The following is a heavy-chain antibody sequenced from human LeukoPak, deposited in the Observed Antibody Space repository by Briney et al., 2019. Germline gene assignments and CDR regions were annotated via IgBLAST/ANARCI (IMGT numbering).Heavy chain of an antibody. CDR1: GGSISSSSYY. CDR3: ARLEYCSSTSCPAREAYYYYYGTDV. CDR2: IYYSGST. J-gene: IGHJ6*02. V-gene: IGHV4-39*01. Sequence: PSETLSLTCTVSGGSISSSSYYWGWIRQPPGKGLEWIGSIYYSGSTYYNPSLKSRVTISVDTSKNQFSLKLSSVTAADTAVYYCARLEYCSSTSCPAREAYYYYYGTDVWGQGTTVTVSS. D-gene: IGHD2-2*01.